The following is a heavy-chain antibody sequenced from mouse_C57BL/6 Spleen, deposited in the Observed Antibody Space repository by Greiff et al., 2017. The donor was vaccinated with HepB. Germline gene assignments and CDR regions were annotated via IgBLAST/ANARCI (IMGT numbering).Heavy chain of an antibody. V-gene: IGHV6-3*01. Sequence: EVKLEESGGGLVQPGGSMKLSCVASGFTFSNYWMNWVRQSPEKGLEWVAQIRLKSDNYATHYAESVKGRFTISRDDSKSSVYLQMNNLRAEDTGIYYCTESGQLRLAWFAYWGQGTLVTVSA. D-gene: IGHD3-2*02. CDR3: TESGQLRLAWFAY. J-gene: IGHJ3*01. CDR2: IRLKSDNYAT. CDR1: GFTFSNYW.